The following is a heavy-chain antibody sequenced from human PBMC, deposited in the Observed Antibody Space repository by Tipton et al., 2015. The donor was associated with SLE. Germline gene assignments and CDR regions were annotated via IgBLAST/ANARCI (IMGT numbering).Heavy chain of an antibody. J-gene: IGHJ3*02. Sequence: SLRLSCAASGFTFSSYDMHWVRQATGKGLEWVSAIGTAGDTYYPGSVKGRFTISRENAKNSLYLQMNSLRAGDTAVYYCARALYDSSGYSGAFDIWGQGTMVTSSS. CDR3: ARALYDSSGYSGAFDI. CDR2: IGTAGDT. V-gene: IGHV3-13*01. D-gene: IGHD3-22*01. CDR1: GFTFSSYD.